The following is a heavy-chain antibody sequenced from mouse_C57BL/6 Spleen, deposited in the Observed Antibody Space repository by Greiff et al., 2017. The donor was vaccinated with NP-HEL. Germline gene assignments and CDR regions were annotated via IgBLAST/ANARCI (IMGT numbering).Heavy chain of an antibody. V-gene: IGHV1-69*01. Sequence: VQLQQPGAELVMPGASVKLSCKASGYTFTSYWMHWVKQRPGQGLEWIGEIDPSDSYTNYNQKFKGKSTLTVDKSSSTAYMQLSSLTSEDSAVYYCALIITTVVAPDYWGQGTTLTVSS. CDR2: IDPSDSYT. D-gene: IGHD1-1*01. CDR1: GYTFTSYW. CDR3: ALIITTVVAPDY. J-gene: IGHJ2*01.